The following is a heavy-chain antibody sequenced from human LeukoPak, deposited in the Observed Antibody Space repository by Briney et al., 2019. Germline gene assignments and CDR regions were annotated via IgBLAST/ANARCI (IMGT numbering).Heavy chain of an antibody. V-gene: IGHV3-23*01. J-gene: IGHJ6*03. CDR1: EFTFSNYG. CDR3: AKGGIAVAGTSYYYYMDV. D-gene: IGHD6-19*01. CDR2: ISGSCDYT. Sequence: GGSLRLSCAASEFTFSNYGMSWVRQAPGKGLEWVSAISGSCDYTYYADSVKGRFTISRDNSKNTLHLQMNSLRAEDAAVYYCAKGGIAVAGTSYYYYMDVWGKGTTVTIS.